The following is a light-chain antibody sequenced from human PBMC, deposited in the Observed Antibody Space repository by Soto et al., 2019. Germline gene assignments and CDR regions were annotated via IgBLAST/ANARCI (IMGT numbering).Light chain of an antibody. CDR2: GAS. CDR3: QQRYNWPRVT. Sequence: EIVMTQSPDTLSVFPGERATLSCRASQSVIRNLAWFQQKPGQAPRLLIYGASTRVTGVPARFSGSGSGTDFTLTISSLEPEDFAVYYCQQRYNWPRVTFGQGTRLEIK. V-gene: IGKV3-15*01. J-gene: IGKJ5*01. CDR1: QSVIRN.